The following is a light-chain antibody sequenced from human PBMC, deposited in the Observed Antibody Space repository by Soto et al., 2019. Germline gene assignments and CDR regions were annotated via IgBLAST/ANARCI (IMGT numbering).Light chain of an antibody. CDR1: SSDVGGYNF. J-gene: IGLJ1*01. Sequence: QSVLTQPASVSGSPGQSITISCAGTSSDVGGYNFVSWYQQHPGKAPKLIIYEVTNRPSGVSDRFSGSKSGDTASLTISGLQAEDEADYYCNSYVSGGNIFGTGPKVTVL. CDR2: EVT. CDR3: NSYVSGGNI. V-gene: IGLV2-14*01.